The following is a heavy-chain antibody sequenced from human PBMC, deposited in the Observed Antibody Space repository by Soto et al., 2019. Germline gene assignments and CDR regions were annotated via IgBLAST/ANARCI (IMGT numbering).Heavy chain of an antibody. V-gene: IGHV3-30-3*01. D-gene: IGHD3-22*01. CDR1: GFTFSTYT. CDR3: ARGSRYYYDGSGPLDC. J-gene: IGHJ4*02. Sequence: GGSLRLSCAASGFTFSTYTIHWVRQAPGKGLEWVALISYDGSNKYYADSVKGRFTISRDNSKNTLYLQMSSLSAGDTAVYFCARGSRYYYDGSGPLDCWGQGTLVTAPQ. CDR2: ISYDGSNK.